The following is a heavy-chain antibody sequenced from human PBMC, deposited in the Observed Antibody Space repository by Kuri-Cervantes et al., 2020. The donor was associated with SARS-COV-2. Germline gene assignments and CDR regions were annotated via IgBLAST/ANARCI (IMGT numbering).Heavy chain of an antibody. J-gene: IGHJ6*02. Sequence: SVKVSCKASGGTFSSYAISWVRQAPGQGLEWMGGIIPIFGTANYAQKFQGRVTITADKSTSTAYMELSSLRSEDTAVYYCARAFWSRVPHMGYYYYGMDVWGQGTTVTVSS. CDR2: IIPIFGTA. D-gene: IGHD3-3*01. V-gene: IGHV1-69*06. CDR1: GGTFSSYA. CDR3: ARAFWSRVPHMGYYYYGMDV.